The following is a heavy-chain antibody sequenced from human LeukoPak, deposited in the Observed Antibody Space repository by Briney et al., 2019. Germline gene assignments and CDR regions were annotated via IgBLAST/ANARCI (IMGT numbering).Heavy chain of an antibody. CDR1: GFTFSSYA. CDR2: ISGSGGST. V-gene: IGHV3-23*01. Sequence: PGGSLRLSCAASGFTFSSYAMSWVRQAPGKGLEWVSAISGSGGSTYYADSVKGRFTISRDNSKNTLYLQMNSLRAEDTAVYYCAKERGRVSSWEYSFSYWGQGTLVTVSS. CDR3: AKERGRVSSWEYSFSY. J-gene: IGHJ4*02. D-gene: IGHD6-13*01.